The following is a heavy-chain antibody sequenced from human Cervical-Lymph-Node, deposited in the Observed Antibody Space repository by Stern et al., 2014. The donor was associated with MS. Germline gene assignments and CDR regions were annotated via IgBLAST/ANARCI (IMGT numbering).Heavy chain of an antibody. Sequence: MQLVQSGAEVKQPGESLKISCKGSGYTFTNYYIGWVRQMPGKGLEWMGIIYPDDSHTTYSLSFQGQVTISADKSISTAYLQWSSLKASDTAMYYCATKGPINNWFDSWGQGTLVTVSS. CDR3: ATKGPINNWFDS. V-gene: IGHV5-51*01. J-gene: IGHJ5*01. CDR1: GYTFTNYY. CDR2: IYPDDSHT.